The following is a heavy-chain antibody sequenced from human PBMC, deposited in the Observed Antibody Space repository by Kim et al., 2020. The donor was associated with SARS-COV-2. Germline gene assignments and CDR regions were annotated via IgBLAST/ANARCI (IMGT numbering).Heavy chain of an antibody. CDR2: MNPNSGNT. V-gene: IGHV1-8*01. CDR1: GYTFTSYD. D-gene: IGHD5-18*01. Sequence: ASVKVSCKASGYTFTSYDINWVRQATGQGLEWMGWMNPNSGNTGYAQKFQGRVTMTRNTSISTAYMELSSLRSEDTAVYYCARDRIPPLLHSYGYDSSSWSAGKRYYGMDVWGQGTTVTVSS. J-gene: IGHJ6*02. CDR3: ARDRIPPLLHSYGYDSSSWSAGKRYYGMDV.